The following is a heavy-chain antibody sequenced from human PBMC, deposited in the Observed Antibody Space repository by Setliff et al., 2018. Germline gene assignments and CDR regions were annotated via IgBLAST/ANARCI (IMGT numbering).Heavy chain of an antibody. V-gene: IGHV3-30*02. D-gene: IGHD3-22*01. Sequence: PGGSLGLPCAASGFTFSGYGIHWVRQAPGKGLEWVAFIRPDGTNKYYADSVKVRFTISRDNSKNTLYLQMNSLRPEDTAVYYCTQRALYDGSAVWAFDIWGQGTMVTVSS. CDR2: IRPDGTNK. CDR3: TQRALYDGSAVWAFDI. CDR1: GFTFSGYG. J-gene: IGHJ3*02.